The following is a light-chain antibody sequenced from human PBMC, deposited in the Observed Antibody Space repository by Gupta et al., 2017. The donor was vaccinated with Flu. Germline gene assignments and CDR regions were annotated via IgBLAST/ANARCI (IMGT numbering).Light chain of an antibody. CDR3: HQCKRFAA. CDR1: QSISSW. V-gene: IGKV1-5*03. CDR2: KAS. Sequence: IHSAQSASTLSGSVGDRVTITCRASQSISSWLAWYQQKPGKAPKLLIYKASSLESGVPARFSGSGSGTEFTLTISSLEPEEFATYYCHQCKRFAAFGHGTKVDIK. J-gene: IGKJ3*01.